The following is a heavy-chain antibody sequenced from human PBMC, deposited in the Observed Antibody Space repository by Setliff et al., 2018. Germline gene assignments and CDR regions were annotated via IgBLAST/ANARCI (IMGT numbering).Heavy chain of an antibody. V-gene: IGHV3-23*01. J-gene: IGHJ4*02. D-gene: IGHD3-9*01. CDR1: GFTFSSYA. Sequence: GGSLRLSCAASGFTFSSYAMSWVRQAPGKGLEWVSTISVNGDGTYYADSVKGRFTISRDNAKNSLYLQMNSLRAEDTAVYYCACPDILTGLYDYWGQGTLVTVSS. CDR2: ISVNGDGT. CDR3: ACPDILTGLYDY.